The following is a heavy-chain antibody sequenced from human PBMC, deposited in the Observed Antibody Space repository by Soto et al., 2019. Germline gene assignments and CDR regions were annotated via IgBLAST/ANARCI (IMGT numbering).Heavy chain of an antibody. Sequence: ASVKVSCKASGGTFNTYSINWVRQAPGQGLEWMGRIIPIVGIAKYAQKFQGRVAITADKSTSTDYMMELNSLRPEDTAVYYCAISAYGIKYFYNDMDVWGQGTPVTVSS. CDR3: AISAYGIKYFYNDMDV. D-gene: IGHD4-17*01. V-gene: IGHV1-69*02. CDR2: IIPIVGIA. CDR1: GGTFNTYS. J-gene: IGHJ6*02.